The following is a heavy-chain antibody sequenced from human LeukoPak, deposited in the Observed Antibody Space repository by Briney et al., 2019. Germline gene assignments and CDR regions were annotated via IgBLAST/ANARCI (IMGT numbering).Heavy chain of an antibody. D-gene: IGHD5-24*01. CDR3: ARGEDRYKQGY. J-gene: IGHJ4*02. Sequence: SETLSLTCGVHGGSFSHYYRSWIRQSPGKGLEWIGEIHPSGDTNYNPSFKSRVTISVDTSKNQFSLKLTSVTAADTAVYYCARGEDRYKQGYWDQGTLVTVSS. V-gene: IGHV4-34*01. CDR2: IHPSGDT. CDR1: GGSFSHYY.